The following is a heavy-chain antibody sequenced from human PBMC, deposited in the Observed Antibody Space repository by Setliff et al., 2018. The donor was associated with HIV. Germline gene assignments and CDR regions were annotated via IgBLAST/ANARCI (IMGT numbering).Heavy chain of an antibody. CDR3: ATYSVGEGGRGH. Sequence: PSETLSLTCAVSGYSISSGFYWGWIRQPPGKGLEWIGSIFDNGKTYYNPSLKSRVTISVDTSKNQFSLKLTSVTAADTAMYYCATYSVGEGGRGHWGQGVLVTVSS. D-gene: IGHD1-26*01. CDR2: IFDNGKT. V-gene: IGHV4-38-2*01. J-gene: IGHJ4*02. CDR1: GYSISSGFY.